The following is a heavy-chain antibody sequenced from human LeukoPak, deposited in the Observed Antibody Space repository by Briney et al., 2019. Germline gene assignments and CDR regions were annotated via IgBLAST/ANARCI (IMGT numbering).Heavy chain of an antibody. CDR3: ARDSFNSGQALGIEGSGWYSAFDI. CDR2: ISGGAGST. V-gene: IGHV3-23*01. Sequence: PGGSLRLSCTASGFTFSTYAMTWVRQAPGKGLEWVSSISGGAGSTYYADSVKGRFTISRANSESTLYLQMHSLRAEDTAVYYCARDSFNSGQALGIEGSGWYSAFDIWGQGTMVTVSS. D-gene: IGHD6-19*01. J-gene: IGHJ3*02. CDR1: GFTFSTYA.